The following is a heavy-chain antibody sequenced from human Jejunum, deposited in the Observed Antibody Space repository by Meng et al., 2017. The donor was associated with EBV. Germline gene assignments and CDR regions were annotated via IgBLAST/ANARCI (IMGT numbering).Heavy chain of an antibody. Sequence: VQMVESGGDLTQPGGPLRLSCAVSGFSVKNNYKSGVRQAPGKGLEWVSVIYSGGNTYYADSVKGRFTISRDDSKNTVFLQMNSLRAEDTAVYYCARGGEPDYWGQGTLVTVSS. D-gene: IGHD3-10*01. CDR2: IYSGGNT. CDR3: ARGGEPDY. CDR1: GFSVKNNY. V-gene: IGHV3-53*01. J-gene: IGHJ4*02.